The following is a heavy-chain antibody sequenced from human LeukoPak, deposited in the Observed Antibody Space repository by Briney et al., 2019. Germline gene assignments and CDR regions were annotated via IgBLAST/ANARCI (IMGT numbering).Heavy chain of an antibody. J-gene: IGHJ3*02. D-gene: IGHD1-26*01. CDR3: ARGRVVGATSLFWTDAFDI. CDR1: GGSFSGYY. Sequence: SETLSLTCAVYGGSFSGYYWSWIRQPPGKGLEWIGEINHSGSTNYNTSLKSRVTISVDTSKNQFSLKLSSVNAADTAVYYCARGRVVGATSLFWTDAFDIWGQGTMVTVSS. CDR2: INHSGST. V-gene: IGHV4-34*01.